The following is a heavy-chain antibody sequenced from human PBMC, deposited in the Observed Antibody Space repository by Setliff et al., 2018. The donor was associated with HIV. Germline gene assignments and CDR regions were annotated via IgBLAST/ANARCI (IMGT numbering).Heavy chain of an antibody. D-gene: IGHD3-10*01. J-gene: IGHJ4*02. CDR3: ARAQMHRGVVAWSLYYFDY. Sequence: PSETLSLTCIVSGGSMDNYYWNWVRQTPGRGLEWIGCIYESAYSHYTVSLRSRVTIPMDTSKNQFSLTLRSVTAADRAVYYCARAQMHRGVVAWSLYYFDYWGQGALVTVSS. CDR1: GGSMDNYY. V-gene: IGHV4-59*01. CDR2: IYESAYS.